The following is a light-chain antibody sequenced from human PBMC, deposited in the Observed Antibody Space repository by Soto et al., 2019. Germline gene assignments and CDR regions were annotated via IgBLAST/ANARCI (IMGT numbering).Light chain of an antibody. J-gene: IGKJ1*01. CDR2: AAS. CDR3: QQRYSTSWT. Sequence: QRSESPSCVSEGGGHRITITCSASQNISRYLIWYQQKQAKTPKLLMYAASSLQSGVPSRFSGSVSGTDCTITISSLQQEDGATYYCQQRYSTSWTFGQGTQVDIK. V-gene: IGKV1-39*01. CDR1: QNISRY.